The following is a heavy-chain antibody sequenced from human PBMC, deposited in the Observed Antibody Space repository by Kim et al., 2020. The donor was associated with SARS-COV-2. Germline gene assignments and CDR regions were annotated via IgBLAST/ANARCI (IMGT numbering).Heavy chain of an antibody. J-gene: IGHJ3*02. Sequence: ASVKVSCEASGYTFTSYYIHWVRQAPGQGLEWMGWINPNSGGTNYAQTFQGRVTMTRDTSISTAYMELNRLRSDDTAVYYCVRSTLGDGILGQGTWVTVS. CDR1: GYTFTSYY. D-gene: IGHD3-10*01. V-gene: IGHV1-2*02. CDR3: VRSTLGDGI. CDR2: INPNSGGT.